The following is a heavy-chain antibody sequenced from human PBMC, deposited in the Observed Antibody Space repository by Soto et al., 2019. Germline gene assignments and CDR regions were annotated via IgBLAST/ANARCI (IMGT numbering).Heavy chain of an antibody. CDR2: ISAYNGNT. CDR1: GYTFTSYG. D-gene: IGHD6-19*01. J-gene: IGHJ5*02. V-gene: IGHV1-18*01. Sequence: GASVKVSCKASGYTFTSYGISWVRQAPGQGLEWMGWISAYNGNTNYAQKLQGRVTMTTDTSTSTAYMELRSLRSDDTAVYYCARGEQWLVRSYWFDPWGQGTLVTVSS. CDR3: ARGEQWLVRSYWFDP.